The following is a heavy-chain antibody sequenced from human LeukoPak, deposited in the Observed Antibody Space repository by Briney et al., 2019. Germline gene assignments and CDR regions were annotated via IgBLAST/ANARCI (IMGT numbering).Heavy chain of an antibody. CDR1: GFTFSSYS. CDR2: ISSSSSYI. Sequence: GGSLRLSCAASGFTFSSYSMNWVRQAPGKGLEWVSSISSSSSYIYYADSVKGRFTISRDNAKNSLYLQMNSLRAEDTAVYYCXRDSRLIVVSDWGQGTLVTVSS. V-gene: IGHV3-21*01. J-gene: IGHJ4*02. D-gene: IGHD2-21*01. CDR3: XRDSRLIVVSD.